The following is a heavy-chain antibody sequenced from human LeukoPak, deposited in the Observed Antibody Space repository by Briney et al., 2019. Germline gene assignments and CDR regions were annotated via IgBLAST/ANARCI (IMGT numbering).Heavy chain of an antibody. D-gene: IGHD2-15*01. CDR2: ISSSSSYI. CDR3: AREDCSGGSCYSSEAFDS. V-gene: IGHV3-21*01. Sequence: PGGSLRLSCAASGFTFSGYCMNWVRQAPGKGLEWVSSISSSSSYIYYADSVKGRFTISRDNAKNSLYLQMNSLRAEDTAVYYCAREDCSGGSCYSSEAFDSRGQGTMVTVSS. CDR1: GFTFSGYC. J-gene: IGHJ3*02.